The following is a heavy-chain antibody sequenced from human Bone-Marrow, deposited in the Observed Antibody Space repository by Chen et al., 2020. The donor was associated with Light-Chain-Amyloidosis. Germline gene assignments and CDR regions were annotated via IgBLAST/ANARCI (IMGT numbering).Heavy chain of an antibody. CDR2: INRSGRSI. Sequence: VQLVESGGGVVKPGGSLRLSCAGSGVSFSDYSMNWVRQAPGKGLEWLSYINRSGRSIHYADSVKGRITISRDNGKNSLYLQMNSLRAEDTATYYCAREGVGDTDAFDIWGQGTMIIVSP. J-gene: IGHJ3*02. D-gene: IGHD1-26*01. V-gene: IGHV3-48*01. CDR3: AREGVGDTDAFDI. CDR1: GVSFSDYS.